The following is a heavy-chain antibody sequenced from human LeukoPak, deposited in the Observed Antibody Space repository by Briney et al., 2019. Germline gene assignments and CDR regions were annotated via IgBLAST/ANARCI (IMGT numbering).Heavy chain of an antibody. CDR2: IVVGSGNT. J-gene: IGHJ5*02. CDR3: VADVVSAVGVLAS. V-gene: IGHV1-58*01. D-gene: IGHD2-15*01. Sequence: ASVKVSCKDSGFTFLKSAAQWVRQTRGQRLEWIGWIVVGSGNTNYAQKFSERVTITRDMSTSTAYMELSSLRSEDTAVYYCVADVVSAVGVLASWGQGTLVTVSS. CDR1: GFTFLKSA.